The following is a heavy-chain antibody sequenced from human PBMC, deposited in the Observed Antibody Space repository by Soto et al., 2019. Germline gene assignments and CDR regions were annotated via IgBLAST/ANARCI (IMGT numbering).Heavy chain of an antibody. CDR3: ARNGSLRRPFGY. V-gene: IGHV4-39*01. Sequence: SETLSLTCAVSGGSISTTSYYWGWIRQPPGKGLEWIGSIYYSGSTYYNPSLTSRVTISVDTSKNQFSLKLSSVTAADTAVYYCARNGSLRRPFGYWGQGTLVTVSS. CDR1: GGSISTTSYY. D-gene: IGHD2-8*01. CDR2: IYYSGST. J-gene: IGHJ4*02.